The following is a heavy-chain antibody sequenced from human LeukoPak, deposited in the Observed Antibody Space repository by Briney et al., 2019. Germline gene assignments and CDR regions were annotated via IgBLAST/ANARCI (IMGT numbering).Heavy chain of an antibody. D-gene: IGHD6-13*01. CDR2: IYSGGST. Sequence: PGGSLRLSCAASGFTVSRNYMSWVRQAPGKGLEWVSVIYSGGSTYYADSMKGRFTISRDNSKNTLYLQMDSLRAEDTAVYYCATWGSSSWALESWGQGTLVTVSS. CDR3: ATWGSSSWALES. V-gene: IGHV3-53*01. CDR1: GFTVSRNY. J-gene: IGHJ5*02.